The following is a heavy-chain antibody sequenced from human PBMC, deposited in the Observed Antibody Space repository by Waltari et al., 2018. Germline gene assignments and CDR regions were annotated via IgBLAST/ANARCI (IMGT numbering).Heavy chain of an antibody. D-gene: IGHD6-13*01. CDR3: ARDAGQQHYYYGMDV. V-gene: IGHV3-30-3*01. Sequence: QVHLVESGGGVVQPGRSLRLSCAASGFTFSSYVMHWVRQAPGKGLEWVAVILYNGSNKNYADSVKGRITISRDNSKNMLYLQMNSLRAEDTAVYYCARDAGQQHYYYGMDVWGQGTTVTVSS. CDR1: GFTFSSYV. J-gene: IGHJ6*02. CDR2: ILYNGSNK.